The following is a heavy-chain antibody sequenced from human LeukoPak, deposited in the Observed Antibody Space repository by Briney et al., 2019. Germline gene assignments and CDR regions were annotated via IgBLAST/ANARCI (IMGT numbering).Heavy chain of an antibody. CDR3: AKMGYGSSSGNYFDY. V-gene: IGHV3-9*01. CDR2: ISWNSGSI. D-gene: IGHD6-6*01. Sequence: GRSLRLSCAASGFTFDDYAMHWVRQAPGKGLEWVSGISWNSGSIGYADSVKGRFTISRVNAKNSLYLQMNSLRAEDTALYYCAKMGYGSSSGNYFDYWGQGTLATVSS. J-gene: IGHJ4*02. CDR1: GFTFDDYA.